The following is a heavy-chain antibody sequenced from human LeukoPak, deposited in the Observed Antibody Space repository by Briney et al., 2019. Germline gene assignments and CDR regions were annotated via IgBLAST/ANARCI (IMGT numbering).Heavy chain of an antibody. CDR2: INSDGTTT. CDR3: ARVSPYRVARLGALDI. CDR1: GFSVSGYW. Sequence: GGSLRLSCAALGFSVSGYWMHWVRQAPGKGLVWVSRINSDGTTTDYADSVKGRVTVSRDNGRNTVYLQMSSLRADDTAIYYCARVSPYRVARLGALDIWGQGTKVTVSS. D-gene: IGHD3-16*02. V-gene: IGHV3-74*01. J-gene: IGHJ3*02.